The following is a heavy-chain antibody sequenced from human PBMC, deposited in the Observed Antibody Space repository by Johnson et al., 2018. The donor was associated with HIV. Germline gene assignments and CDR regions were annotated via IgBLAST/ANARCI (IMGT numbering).Heavy chain of an antibody. D-gene: IGHD3-16*01. CDR3: AKTGGGAALDS. J-gene: IGHJ3*02. Sequence: EVQLVESGGGVVRPGGSLRLSCAASGFTFDDYGMSWVRQAPGKGLEWVSGINWNGGSTGYADSVKGRFTISRDTSKKMLYLQMNSLRVDTAVYYCAKTGGGAALDSWGQGTMVTISS. CDR1: GFTFDDYG. CDR2: INWNGGST. V-gene: IGHV3-20*04.